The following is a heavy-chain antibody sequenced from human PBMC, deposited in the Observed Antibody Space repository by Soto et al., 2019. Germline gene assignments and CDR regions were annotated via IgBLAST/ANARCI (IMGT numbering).Heavy chain of an antibody. D-gene: IGHD3-10*01. Sequence: QVQLQESGPGLVKPSQTLSLTCTVSGGSISSGGYYWSWIRQHPGKGLEWIGYIHYSGSTYYNPSLKSRVTISVDTSKNQFSLKLSSVTAADTAVYYCARGVYGENWFDPWGQGTLVTVSS. J-gene: IGHJ5*02. CDR3: ARGVYGENWFDP. V-gene: IGHV4-31*03. CDR2: IHYSGST. CDR1: GGSISSGGYY.